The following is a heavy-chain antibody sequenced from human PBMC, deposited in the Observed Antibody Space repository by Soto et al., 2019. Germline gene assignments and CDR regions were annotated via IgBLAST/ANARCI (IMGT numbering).Heavy chain of an antibody. CDR2: ISGSGGST. CDR3: AKGAWRELRTTFDY. D-gene: IGHD1-26*01. Sequence: GGSLRLSCAASGFTFSSYGMHWVRQAPGKGLEWVAVISGSGGSTYYADSVKGRFTISRDNSKNTLYLQMNSLRAEDTAVYYCAKGAWRELRTTFDYWGQGTLVTVSS. CDR1: GFTFSSYG. V-gene: IGHV3-23*01. J-gene: IGHJ4*02.